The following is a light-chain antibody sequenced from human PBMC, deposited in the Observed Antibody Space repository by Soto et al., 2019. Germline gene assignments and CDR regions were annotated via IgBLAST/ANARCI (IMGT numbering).Light chain of an antibody. Sequence: QSVLTQPPSASGTHGQRVTISCSGSSYNIGSNTVNWYQQLPGTAPKLLIYSNNQRPSGVPDRFSGSKSGTSASLAIRGLQSEDEADYYCAAWDDRLNVGVFGGGTKLTVL. CDR1: SYNIGSNT. V-gene: IGLV1-44*01. CDR2: SNN. J-gene: IGLJ3*02. CDR3: AAWDDRLNVGV.